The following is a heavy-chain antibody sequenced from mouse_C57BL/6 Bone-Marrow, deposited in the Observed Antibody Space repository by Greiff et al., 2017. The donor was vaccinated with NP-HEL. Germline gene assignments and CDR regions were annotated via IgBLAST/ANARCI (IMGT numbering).Heavy chain of an antibody. J-gene: IGHJ4*01. D-gene: IGHD2-4*01. V-gene: IGHV14-4*01. CDR1: GFNIKDDY. CDR2: IDPENGDT. CDR3: TTLYDYDDAMDY. Sequence: DVQLVASGAELVRPGASVKLSCTASGFNIKDDYMHWVKQRPEQGLEWIGWIDPENGDTEYASKFQGKATITADTSSNTAYLQLSSLTSEDTAVYYCTTLYDYDDAMDYWGQGTSVTVSS.